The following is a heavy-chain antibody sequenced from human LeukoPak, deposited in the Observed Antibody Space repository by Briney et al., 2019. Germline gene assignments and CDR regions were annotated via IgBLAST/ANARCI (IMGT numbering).Heavy chain of an antibody. V-gene: IGHV3-21*01. J-gene: IGHJ4*02. D-gene: IGHD1/OR15-1a*01. CDR3: ARAGTRYYFDY. CDR2: ISSSSSYI. CDR1: GFTFSSYS. Sequence: PGGSLRLSCAASGFTFSSYSMNWVRQAPGKGLEWVSSISSSSSYIYYADSVKGRFTISRDNAKNSLYLQMNSLRAADMAVYYCARAGTRYYFDYWGQGTLVTVSS.